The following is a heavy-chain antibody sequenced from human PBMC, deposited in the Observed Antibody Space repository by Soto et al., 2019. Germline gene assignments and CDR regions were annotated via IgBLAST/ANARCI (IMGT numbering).Heavy chain of an antibody. CDR3: ARDSVYYCDSSAHGVY. CDR1: GFTFSSYG. V-gene: IGHV3-33*01. CDR2: IWYDGSNK. D-gene: IGHD3-22*01. Sequence: GGSLRLSCAASGFTFSSYGMHWVRQAPGKGLEWVAVIWYDGSNKYYADSVKGRFTISRDNSKNTLYMQMNSLRAENTAVYYCARDSVYYCDSSAHGVYWGQGTLVTVSS. J-gene: IGHJ4*02.